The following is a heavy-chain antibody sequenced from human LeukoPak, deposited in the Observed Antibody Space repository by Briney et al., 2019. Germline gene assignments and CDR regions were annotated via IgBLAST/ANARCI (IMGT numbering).Heavy chain of an antibody. CDR3: ARDSLTMIVGRQKRGLDY. V-gene: IGHV4-38-2*02. J-gene: IGHJ4*02. Sequence: PSETLSLTCTVSGYSISSGNYWDWIRQPPGKGLEWIGSIYHSGSTYYNPSLKSRVTISVDTSKNQFSLKLSSVTAADTAVYYCARDSLTMIVGRQKRGLDYWGQGTLVTVSS. CDR1: GYSISSGNY. CDR2: IYHSGST. D-gene: IGHD3-22*01.